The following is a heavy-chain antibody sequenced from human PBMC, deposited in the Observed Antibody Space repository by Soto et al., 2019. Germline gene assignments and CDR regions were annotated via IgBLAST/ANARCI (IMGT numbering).Heavy chain of an antibody. CDR1: GFSLSTSGVG. V-gene: IGHV2-5*02. CDR2: IYWDDDK. Sequence: QITLKESGPTLVKPTQTLTLTCTFSGFSLSTSGVGVGWIRQPPGKALEWLALIYWDDDKRYSLSLKNRRTITKDTSKNQVVLTMTNMDPVDTATYYCAHRLVVVAATHWFDPWGQGTLVTVSS. J-gene: IGHJ5*02. D-gene: IGHD2-15*01. CDR3: AHRLVVVAATHWFDP.